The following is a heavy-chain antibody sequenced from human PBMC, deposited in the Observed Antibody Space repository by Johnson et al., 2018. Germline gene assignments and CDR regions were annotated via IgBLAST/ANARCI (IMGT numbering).Heavy chain of an antibody. D-gene: IGHD1-26*01. CDR2: IYSDVSST. CDR1: GITFSNFW. Sequence: VQLQESGGGLVQPGGSLRLSCEASGITFSNFWMHWVRQAPGKGLVWVSRIYSDVSSTNYADSVKGRFTISNDSAKNTLYLQMNSRRAEDTALYYCARAVEATRNAFHIWGQGTMVTVSS. V-gene: IGHV3-74*01. CDR3: ARAVEATRNAFHI. J-gene: IGHJ3*02.